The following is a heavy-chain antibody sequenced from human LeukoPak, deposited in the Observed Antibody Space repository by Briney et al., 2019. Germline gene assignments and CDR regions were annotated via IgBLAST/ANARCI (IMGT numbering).Heavy chain of an antibody. V-gene: IGHV3-21*01. D-gene: IGHD4-17*01. CDR1: GFTFSSYS. CDR2: ISSSSSYI. J-gene: IGHJ4*02. Sequence: GGSLRLSCAASGFTFSSYSMNWVCQAPGKGLEWVSSISSSSSYIYYADSVKGRFTISRDNAKNSLYLQMNSLRAEDTAVYYCARGGGDYGFDYWGQGTLVTVSS. CDR3: ARGGGDYGFDY.